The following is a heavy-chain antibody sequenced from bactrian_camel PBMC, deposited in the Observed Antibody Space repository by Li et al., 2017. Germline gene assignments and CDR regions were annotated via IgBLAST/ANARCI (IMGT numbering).Heavy chain of an antibody. J-gene: IGHJ4*01. CDR1: GNGDGSGYWC. D-gene: IGHD3*01. CDR2: IGTKGVA. Sequence: HVQLVESGGGAVQAGGSLTLSCAVSGNGDGSGYWCTGWFRQAPGQEREGVAGIGTKGVAAAADSVKGRFTISRDSAKTTLFLEMNSLKPDDTAMYYCATGVYCANVLSPSEYDTWGQGTQVTVS. V-gene: IGHV3S63*01. CDR3: ATGVYCANVLSPSEYDT.